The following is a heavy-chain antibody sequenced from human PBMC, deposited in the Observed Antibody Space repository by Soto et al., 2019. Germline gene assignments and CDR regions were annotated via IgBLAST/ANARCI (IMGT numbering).Heavy chain of an antibody. CDR3: SRRVCP. CDR2: IYYSGTT. CDR1: GRSISSGGYY. J-gene: IGHJ5*02. V-gene: IGHV4-31*03. D-gene: IGHD2-8*01. Sequence: QLQLQESGPGLVKPSQTLSLTCTVSGRSISSGGYYWSWIRQHPGKGLEWMGYIYYSGTTSYNPSLSSRVTRPLDTAKNQFSLRLSTVTASGTAVYYCSRRVCPWGPGTMVTVSS.